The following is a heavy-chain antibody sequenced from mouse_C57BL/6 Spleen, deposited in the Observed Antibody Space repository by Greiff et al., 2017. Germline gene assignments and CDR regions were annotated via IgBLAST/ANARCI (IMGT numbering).Heavy chain of an antibody. CDR1: GFSLSTFGMG. CDR2: IWWDDDK. CDR3: ARMHYDPYWYFDA. D-gene: IGHD2-4*01. J-gene: IGHJ1*03. V-gene: IGHV8-8*01. Sequence: QVTLKESGPGLLQPSQTLSLTCSFSGFSLSTFGMGVGWIRQPSGKGLEWLAHIWWDDDKYYNPALKSRLTISKDTSKNQVFLKIANVDTADTATYYCARMHYDPYWYFDAWGTGTTVTVSS.